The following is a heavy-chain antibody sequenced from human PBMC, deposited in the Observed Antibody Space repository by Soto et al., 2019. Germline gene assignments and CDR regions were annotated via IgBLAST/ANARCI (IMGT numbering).Heavy chain of an antibody. V-gene: IGHV1-2*04. CDR2: INPNSGGT. CDR3: ARDARYCSGGSCYQYSWFDS. Sequence: ASVKVSCKASGYTFTNYYMHWVRQAPGQGLEWMGWINPNSGGTNYAQKFQGWVTMTRDTSISTAYMELSRLRSDDTAVYYCARDARYCSGGSCYQYSWFDSWGQGTLVTVSS. D-gene: IGHD2-15*01. J-gene: IGHJ5*01. CDR1: GYTFTNYY.